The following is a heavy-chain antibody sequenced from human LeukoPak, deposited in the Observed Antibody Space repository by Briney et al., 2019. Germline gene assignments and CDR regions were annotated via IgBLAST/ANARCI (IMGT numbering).Heavy chain of an antibody. CDR2: IYHNGNT. Sequence: SETLSLTCTVSGGSISSGGYYWSWIRQPPGKGLEWIGYIYHNGNTYYSPSLKSRVTISVDRSKNQLSLKLSSVTAADTAMYYCASGGYSYGFDYWGQGTLVTVSS. CDR3: ASGGYSYGFDY. D-gene: IGHD5-18*01. CDR1: GGSISSGGYY. J-gene: IGHJ4*02. V-gene: IGHV4-30-2*01.